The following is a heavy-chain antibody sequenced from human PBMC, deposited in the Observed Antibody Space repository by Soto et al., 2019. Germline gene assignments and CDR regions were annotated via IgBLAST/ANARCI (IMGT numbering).Heavy chain of an antibody. CDR3: ARDLHGTYYYDS. Sequence: PSQTLSLTCDISGDSVSSTSSIWNWIRQSPSRGLEWLGRTYYRSKWHTDYAVSVRGRITINPDTPKNQVFLQLSSVTPDDTAVYFCARDLHGTYYYDSWGQGNLVTVSS. CDR1: GDSVSSTSSI. J-gene: IGHJ4*02. V-gene: IGHV6-1*01. D-gene: IGHD1-1*01. CDR2: TYYRSKWHT.